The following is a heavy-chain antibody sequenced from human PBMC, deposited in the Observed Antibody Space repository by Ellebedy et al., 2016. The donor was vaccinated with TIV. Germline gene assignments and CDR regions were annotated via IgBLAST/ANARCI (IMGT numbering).Heavy chain of an antibody. CDR3: ARRNYPSAFDV. CDR1: GLTLSNYW. D-gene: IGHD1-7*01. Sequence: GESLKISCAASGLTLSNYWIHWVRQAPGKGLVWVSRMNSDGSDTSYTDSVKGRFASSSDDAKNTLYLQMNSLRAEDTAVYYCARRNYPSAFDVWGRGAMVTVSS. CDR2: MNSDGSDT. V-gene: IGHV3-74*01. J-gene: IGHJ3*01.